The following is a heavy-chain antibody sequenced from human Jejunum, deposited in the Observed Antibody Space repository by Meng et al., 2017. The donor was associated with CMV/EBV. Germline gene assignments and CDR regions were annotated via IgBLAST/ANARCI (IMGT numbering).Heavy chain of an antibody. Sequence: QGKYQQSGAGVLNPSGNPTLSWAGCGGSFSGNNGIWSLQPPGMGLDWIGEINQSRGTKSNRSLKRRVTISADTAKNQFSLKLTSVTAADTAVYYCARGNYDSSGYYLDYWGQGTLVTVSS. V-gene: IGHV4-34*01. J-gene: IGHJ4*02. CDR2: INQSRGT. D-gene: IGHD3-22*01. CDR1: GGSFSGNN. CDR3: ARGNYDSSGYYLDY.